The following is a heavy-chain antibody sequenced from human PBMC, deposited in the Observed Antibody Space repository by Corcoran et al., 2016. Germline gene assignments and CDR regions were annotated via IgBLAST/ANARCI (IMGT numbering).Heavy chain of an antibody. J-gene: IGHJ4*02. D-gene: IGHD5-12*01. V-gene: IGHV3-48*02. Sequence: EVQLVESGGRLVQPGGSLRLSCAASGFTFSTYSMHWVRQAPGKGLEWVSYITSSSSIIYYADSVKGRFTISRDNAKNSLYLQMNSLRDEDTAVYYCARGGWLQLGIGYWGQGTLVTVSS. CDR3: ARGGWLQLGIGY. CDR1: GFTFSTYS. CDR2: ITSSSSII.